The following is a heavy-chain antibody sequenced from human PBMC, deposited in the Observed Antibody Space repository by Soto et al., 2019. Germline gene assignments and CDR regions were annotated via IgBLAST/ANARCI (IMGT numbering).Heavy chain of an antibody. D-gene: IGHD3-10*01. Sequence: QVQLVQSGAEVQKPGSSVKVSCKSSGGTFSSYAISWVRQAPGQGLEWMGGIIPVFGIANYAQKFQGRVTITADKSTNTAYMELSSLRSEDTAVYYCARGKSYYGSGRGIYDYYSLDVWGQGTTVTVSS. CDR2: IIPVFGIA. V-gene: IGHV1-69*17. J-gene: IGHJ6*02. CDR3: ARGKSYYGSGRGIYDYYSLDV. CDR1: GGTFSSYA.